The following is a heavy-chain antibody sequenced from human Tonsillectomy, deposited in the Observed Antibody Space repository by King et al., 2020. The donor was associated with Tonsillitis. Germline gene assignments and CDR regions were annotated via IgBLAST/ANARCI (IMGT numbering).Heavy chain of an antibody. CDR1: GFTFDDYT. J-gene: IGHJ4*02. V-gene: IGHV3-43*01. D-gene: IGHD6-13*01. CDR3: AKALPRIAAAGSLDY. Sequence: VQLVESGGVVVQPGGSLRLSCTASGFTFDDYTMHWVRQAPGKGLEWVSLISWDGGSTYYADSVKGRCTISRDNSKNSLYLQMNSLRTEDTALYYCAKALPRIAAAGSLDYWGQGTLVTVSS. CDR2: ISWDGGST.